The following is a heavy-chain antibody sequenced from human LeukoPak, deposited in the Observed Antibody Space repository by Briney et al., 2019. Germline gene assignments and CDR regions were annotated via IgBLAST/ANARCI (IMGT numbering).Heavy chain of an antibody. V-gene: IGHV1-2*02. Sequence: ASVKVSCKASGYTFTGYYMHWVRQAPGQGLEWMGWINPNSGGTNYAQKFQGRVTMTRDTSISTAYMELSRLRSDDTAVYYCARDHYYDSSGLGDWGQGTLVTASS. CDR1: GYTFTGYY. D-gene: IGHD3-22*01. CDR3: ARDHYYDSSGLGD. J-gene: IGHJ4*02. CDR2: INPNSGGT.